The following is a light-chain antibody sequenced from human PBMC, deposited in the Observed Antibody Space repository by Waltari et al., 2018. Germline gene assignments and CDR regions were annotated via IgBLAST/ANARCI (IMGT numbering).Light chain of an antibody. CDR3: QHYVRLPAT. V-gene: IGKV3-20*01. CDR1: QSVSRA. J-gene: IGKJ1*01. Sequence: EIVLTQSPGSLSSSPGERVTLSCRASQSVSRALAWYQQKPGQAPRLLIFGASNRATGLPDRVSGSGSGTDFSLTISRLEPEDFAVYYCQHYVRLPATFGRGTKVEIK. CDR2: GAS.